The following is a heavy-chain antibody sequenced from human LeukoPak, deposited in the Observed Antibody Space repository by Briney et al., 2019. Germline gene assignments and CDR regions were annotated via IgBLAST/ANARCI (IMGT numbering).Heavy chain of an antibody. Sequence: PSETLSLTCAVYGGSFSGYYWSWIRQPPGKGLEWIGEINHSGSTNYNPSLKSRVTISVDTSKNQFSLKLSSVTAADTAVYYCARVGYCTNGVCYVPEYYFDYWGQGTLVTVSS. D-gene: IGHD2-8*01. CDR2: INHSGST. CDR3: ARVGYCTNGVCYVPEYYFDY. CDR1: GGSFSGYY. J-gene: IGHJ4*02. V-gene: IGHV4-34*01.